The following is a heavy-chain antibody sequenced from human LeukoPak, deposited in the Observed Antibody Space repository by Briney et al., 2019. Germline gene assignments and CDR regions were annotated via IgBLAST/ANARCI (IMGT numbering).Heavy chain of an antibody. CDR2: ISGNTLTI. V-gene: IGHV3-23*01. Sequence: GGSLRLSCAASGFTFSNYAMSWVRQAPGKGLEWLSSISGNTLTIYYADSVKGRFTISRDNSKNTLYLQMNSLRAEDTAVYYCAKTHCSSTSCYKLGIFDYWGQGTLVTVSS. D-gene: IGHD2-2*02. J-gene: IGHJ4*02. CDR3: AKTHCSSTSCYKLGIFDY. CDR1: GFTFSNYA.